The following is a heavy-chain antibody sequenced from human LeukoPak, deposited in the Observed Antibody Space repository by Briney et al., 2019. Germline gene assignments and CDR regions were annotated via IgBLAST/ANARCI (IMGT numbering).Heavy chain of an antibody. J-gene: IGHJ3*02. CDR1: GGTFTSYA. Sequence: SVTVSCTASGGTFTSYAISWVRQAPGQGLECMGRTIPILGIANYAQKFQGRVTITADKSTSTAYMELSSLRSEDTAVYYCAREGVGALVVVAATNAFDIWGQGTMVTVSS. V-gene: IGHV1-69*04. CDR3: AREGVGALVVVAATNAFDI. D-gene: IGHD2-15*01. CDR2: TIPILGIA.